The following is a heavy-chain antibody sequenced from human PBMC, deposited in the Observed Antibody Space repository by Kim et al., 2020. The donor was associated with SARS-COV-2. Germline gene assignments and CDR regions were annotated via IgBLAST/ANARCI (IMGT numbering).Heavy chain of an antibody. D-gene: IGHD6-6*01. J-gene: IGHJ4*02. CDR3: AREYETFVLDY. Sequence: GGSLRLSYAASGFTFSDYWMNWVRQSPGKGLEWVANIKQDGSEMTYADSVKGRFSISRDNAENSLYLQMNSLRAEDSAVYYCAREYETFVLDYWGPGTLVTVSS. V-gene: IGHV3-7*01. CDR2: IKQDGSEM. CDR1: GFTFSDYW.